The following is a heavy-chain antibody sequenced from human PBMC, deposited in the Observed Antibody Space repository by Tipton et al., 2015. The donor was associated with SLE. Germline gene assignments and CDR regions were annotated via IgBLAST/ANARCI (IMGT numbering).Heavy chain of an antibody. V-gene: IGHV4-34*01. CDR1: GGSFSVCY. CDR2: INHSGST. D-gene: IGHD6-6*01. J-gene: IGHJ6*02. CDR3: ARLIAARPGYYCGMDV. Sequence: TLSLTCAGYGGSFSVCYWSWVRPSPGKGLEWGGEINHSGSTNYNPSLKSRVSISVDTSKNQFSLKLKSVTAADTAVYYCARLIAARPGYYCGMDVWGQGTTVAVSS.